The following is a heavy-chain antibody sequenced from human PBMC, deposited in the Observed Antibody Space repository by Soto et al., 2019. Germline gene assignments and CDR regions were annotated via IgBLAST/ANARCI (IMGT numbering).Heavy chain of an antibody. Sequence: GVSLRLSCAASWFTCSSYGMHWVRQAPSKGLEWVAVISYDGSNKYYPDYVKGRFTISRDNSKNTLYLRMNSLRAEDTAVYYCSNGGWGSGRSLARDRFDYWGQGTLVTVHS. CDR1: WFTCSSYG. CDR2: ISYDGSNK. V-gene: IGHV3-30*18. D-gene: IGHD6-19*01. J-gene: IGHJ4*02. CDR3: SNGGWGSGRSLARDRFDY.